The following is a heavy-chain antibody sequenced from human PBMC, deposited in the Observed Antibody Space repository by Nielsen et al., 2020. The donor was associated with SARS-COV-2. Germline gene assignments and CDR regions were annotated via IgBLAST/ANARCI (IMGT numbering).Heavy chain of an antibody. CDR3: AKTRYSSSGFDY. CDR2: ISGSGGST. D-gene: IGHD6-6*01. CDR1: GFTFSSYS. V-gene: IGHV3-23*01. J-gene: IGHJ4*02. Sequence: GGSLRLSCAASGFTFSSYSMNWVRQAPGKGLEWVSAISGSGGSTYYADSVKGRFTISRDNSKNTLYLQMNSLRAEDTAVYYCAKTRYSSSGFDYWGQGTLVTVSS.